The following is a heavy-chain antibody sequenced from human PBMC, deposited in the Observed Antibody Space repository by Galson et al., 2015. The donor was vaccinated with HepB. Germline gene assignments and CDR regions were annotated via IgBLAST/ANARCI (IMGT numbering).Heavy chain of an antibody. CDR3: AKWGFWSGYYRGTDY. D-gene: IGHD3-3*01. V-gene: IGHV3-30*18. CDR1: GYNFSSYG. Sequence: SLRLSCAASGYNFSSYGMHWVRQAPGKGLEWVAVISYDGSNKYYADSVKGRFTISRDNSKNTLYLQMNSPRAEDTAVYYCAKWGFWSGYYRGTDYWGQGTLVTVSS. J-gene: IGHJ4*02. CDR2: ISYDGSNK.